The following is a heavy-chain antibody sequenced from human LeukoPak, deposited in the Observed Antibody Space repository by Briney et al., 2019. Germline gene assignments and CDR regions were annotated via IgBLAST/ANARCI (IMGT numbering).Heavy chain of an antibody. Sequence: PSETLSLTCTVSGGSISSYYWSWIRQPPGKGLEWIGHIYYSGSTNYNPSLKSRVTISVDTSKNQFSLKLTSVTAADTAVYFCARQRKEAIDYWGQGTLVTVSS. V-gene: IGHV4-59*08. CDR3: ARQRKEAIDY. J-gene: IGHJ4*02. CDR2: IYYSGST. CDR1: GGSISSYY.